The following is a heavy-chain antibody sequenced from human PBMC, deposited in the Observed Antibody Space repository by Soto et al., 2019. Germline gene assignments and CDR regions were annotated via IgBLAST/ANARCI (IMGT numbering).Heavy chain of an antibody. Sequence: SETLSLTCAVYGGSFGGYYWSWIRQPPGKGLEWIGEINHSGSTNNNPSLKSRVTISVDTSKNQFSLKLSSVTAADTAVYYCARGLRSWTYYFDYWGQGIQVTVSS. V-gene: IGHV4-34*01. CDR3: ARGLRSWTYYFDY. D-gene: IGHD6-13*01. CDR2: INHSGST. J-gene: IGHJ4*02. CDR1: GGSFGGYY.